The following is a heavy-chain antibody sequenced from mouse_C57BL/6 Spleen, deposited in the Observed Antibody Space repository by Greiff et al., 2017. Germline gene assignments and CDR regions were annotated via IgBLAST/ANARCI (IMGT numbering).Heavy chain of an antibody. CDR1: GFNIKDYY. Sequence: DVQLQESGAELVRPGASVKLSCTASGFNIKDYYMHWVKQRPEQGLEWIGRLDPEDGDTEYAPKFQGKATMTADTSSNTAYLQLSSLTSEDTAVYYCTLYGNYPAWFAYWGQETLVTVSA. J-gene: IGHJ3*01. D-gene: IGHD2-1*01. V-gene: IGHV14-1*01. CDR2: LDPEDGDT. CDR3: TLYGNYPAWFAY.